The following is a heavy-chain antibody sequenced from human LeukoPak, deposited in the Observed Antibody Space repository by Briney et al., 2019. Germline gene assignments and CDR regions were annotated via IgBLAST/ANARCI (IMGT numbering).Heavy chain of an antibody. CDR3: ARRGVVVIAINY. CDR1: GFTFSSYG. J-gene: IGHJ4*02. D-gene: IGHD2-21*01. Sequence: GEALRLSCAASGFTFSSYGMHWVRQAPGKGLEWVAVIWYDGSTKYYADSVKGRFTISRNNSKNALYLQMNSLRAEDTAVYYCARRGVVVIAINYWGQGTLVTASS. CDR2: IWYDGSTK. V-gene: IGHV3-33*01.